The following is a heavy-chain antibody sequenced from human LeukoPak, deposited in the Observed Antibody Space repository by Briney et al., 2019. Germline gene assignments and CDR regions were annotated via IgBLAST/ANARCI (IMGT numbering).Heavy chain of an antibody. CDR2: ISYDGSNK. CDR1: GFTFSSYA. D-gene: IGHD4-17*01. J-gene: IGHJ4*02. V-gene: IGHV3-30-3*01. Sequence: GGSLRLSCAASGFTFSSYAMHWVRQAPGKGLEWVAVISYDGSNKYYADSVKGRFTISRDNSKNTLYLQMNSLRAEDTAVYYCARDRGALYGDYLFDYWGQGTLVTVSS. CDR3: ARDRGALYGDYLFDY.